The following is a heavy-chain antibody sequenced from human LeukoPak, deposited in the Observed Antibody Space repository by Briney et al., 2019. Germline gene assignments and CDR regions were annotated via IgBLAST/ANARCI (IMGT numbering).Heavy chain of an antibody. Sequence: SETLSLTCTVSGASISSDYWSWIRQPPGKGLEWIGYIYTSGNTNYNPSPKSRVTISVDTSKNQFSLKLSSVTAADTAVYYCARLRYGDGDAFDIWGQGTMVTVSS. J-gene: IGHJ3*02. CDR1: GASISSDY. D-gene: IGHD5-18*01. CDR2: IYTSGNT. CDR3: ARLRYGDGDAFDI. V-gene: IGHV4-4*08.